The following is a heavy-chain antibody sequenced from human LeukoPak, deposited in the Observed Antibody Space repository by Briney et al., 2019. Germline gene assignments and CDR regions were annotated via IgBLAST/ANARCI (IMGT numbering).Heavy chain of an antibody. CDR2: ISSGSSYI. V-gene: IGHV3-21*01. CDR1: GFTFSSYS. CDR3: AVTSRSYAFDY. D-gene: IGHD3-16*01. Sequence: GGSLRLSCAASGFTFSSYSMNWVRQAPGKGLEWVSSISSGSSYIYYADSLKGRFTNSRDNAKNSLYLQMSSLRAEDTAVYYCAVTSRSYAFDYWGPGTLVTVSS. J-gene: IGHJ4*02.